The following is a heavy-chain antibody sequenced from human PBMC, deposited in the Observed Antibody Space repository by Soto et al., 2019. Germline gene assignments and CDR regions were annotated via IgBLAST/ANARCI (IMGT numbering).Heavy chain of an antibody. CDR2: IYYRGST. CDR3: ASSAIVGREVNTWFDP. V-gene: IGHV4-59*01. Sequence: QVHLQESGPGLVKASETLSLTCTVSGDSITGSHWNWIRQPLGKPLEWIGYIYYRGSTNFNPSLKSCLTLSVDTSKNQIFLRLNSVSAADLAVYYCASSAIVGREVNTWFDPWGQGILVTVSS. D-gene: IGHD1-26*01. CDR1: GDSITGSH. J-gene: IGHJ5*02.